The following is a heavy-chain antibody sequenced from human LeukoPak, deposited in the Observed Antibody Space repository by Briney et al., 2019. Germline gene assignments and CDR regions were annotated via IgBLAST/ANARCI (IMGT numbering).Heavy chain of an antibody. J-gene: IGHJ4*02. CDR3: ARGGEDCSSTSCYSNYFDY. CDR2: IIPIFGTA. V-gene: IGHV1-69*06. CDR1: GGTFSSYA. Sequence: SVKVSCRASGGTFSSYAISWVRQAPGQGLEWVGGIIPIFGTANYAQKFQGRVTITADKSTSTAYMELSSLRSEDTAVYYCARGGEDCSSTSCYSNYFDYWGQGTLVTVSS. D-gene: IGHD2-2*01.